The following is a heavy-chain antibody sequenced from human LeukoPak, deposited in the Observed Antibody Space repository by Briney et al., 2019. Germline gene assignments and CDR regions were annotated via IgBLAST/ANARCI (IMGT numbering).Heavy chain of an antibody. Sequence: SETLSLTCTVSGGSISSGGYYWSWVRQHPGKGLEWIGYIYYSGSTYYNPSLKSRVTISADTSKNQFSLKLSSVTAADTAVYYCARARSAAGNFDYWGQGTLVTVSS. V-gene: IGHV4-31*03. J-gene: IGHJ4*02. D-gene: IGHD6-13*01. CDR1: GGSISSGGYY. CDR2: IYYSGST. CDR3: ARARSAAGNFDY.